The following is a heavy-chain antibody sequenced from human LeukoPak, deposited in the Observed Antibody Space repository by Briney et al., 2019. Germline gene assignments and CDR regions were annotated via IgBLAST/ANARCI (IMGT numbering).Heavy chain of an antibody. CDR1: GGSISSFY. Sequence: SETLSLTCTVSGGSISSFYWSWIRQPPGKRLEWIGYIYYSGSTDTNYNPSLKSRVTISVDTSKNQFSLQLTSVTAADTAVYYCVRHHHFYSGYDSPYFDYWGQGALVTVSS. D-gene: IGHD5-12*01. CDR3: VRHHHFYSGYDSPYFDY. CDR2: IYYSGSTDT. V-gene: IGHV4-59*08. J-gene: IGHJ4*02.